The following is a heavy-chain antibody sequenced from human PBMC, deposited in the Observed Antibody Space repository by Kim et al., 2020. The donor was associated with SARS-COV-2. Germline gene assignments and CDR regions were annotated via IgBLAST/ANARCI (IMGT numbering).Heavy chain of an antibody. D-gene: IGHD3-22*01. CDR1: GYTFTGYY. V-gene: IGHV1-2*04. J-gene: IGHJ5*02. CDR2: INPNSGGT. Sequence: ASVKVSCKASGYTFTGYYMHWVRQAPGQGLEWMGWINPNSGGTNYAQKFQGWVTMTRDTSISTAYMELSRLRSDDTAVYYCARDRSPYYYDREDGFDPWGQGTLVTVSS. CDR3: ARDRSPYYYDREDGFDP.